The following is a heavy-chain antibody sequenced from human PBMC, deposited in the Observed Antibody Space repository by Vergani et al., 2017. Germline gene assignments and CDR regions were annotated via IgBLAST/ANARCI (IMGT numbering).Heavy chain of an antibody. D-gene: IGHD5-12*01. CDR2: ISWNSGAV. CDR1: GITFWKFG. Sequence: EVDLVESGGGLAQPGGSLRLSCEASGITFWKFGMHWVRQGPGKGLEWVSGISWNSGAVDYADSVRGRFTISRDNAKNSLFLEMNSLRFEDTAVYFCTKGSVYYHDSXGHGYDPYTGFDLWGQGTLVTVSS. V-gene: IGHV3-9*01. J-gene: IGHJ3*01. CDR3: TKGSVYYHDSXGHGYDPYTGFDL.